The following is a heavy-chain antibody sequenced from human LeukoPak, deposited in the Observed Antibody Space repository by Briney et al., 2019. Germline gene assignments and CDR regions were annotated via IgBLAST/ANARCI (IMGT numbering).Heavy chain of an antibody. V-gene: IGHV3-48*03. CDR1: GFTFSSYE. J-gene: IGHJ6*02. D-gene: IGHD3-22*01. CDR2: ISSNDTTI. Sequence: GGSLRLSCAASGFTFSSYEMTWVRQAPGKGLEWVSNISSNDTTIHYADSVKGRFTISRDNARNSLYLQMNSLRAEDTAVYYCARSRRDSYYYYYGMDVWGQGTTVTVSS. CDR3: ARSRRDSYYYYYGMDV.